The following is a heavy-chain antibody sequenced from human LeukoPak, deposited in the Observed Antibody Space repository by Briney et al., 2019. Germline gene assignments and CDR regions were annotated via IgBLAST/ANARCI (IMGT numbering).Heavy chain of an antibody. J-gene: IGHJ3*02. V-gene: IGHV3-21*01. CDR2: IDTTSSYI. D-gene: IGHD3-10*01. CDR3: ARGRSITILRGVAISDGFDM. Sequence: GGSLRLSCAASGFTFSRHGMNWVRQAPGKGLEWVSFIDTTSSYIYYADSMKGRFTISRDDAKNSLYLEMNSLRAEDTAVYYCARGRSITILRGVAISDGFDMWGQGTMVIVSS. CDR1: GFTFSRHG.